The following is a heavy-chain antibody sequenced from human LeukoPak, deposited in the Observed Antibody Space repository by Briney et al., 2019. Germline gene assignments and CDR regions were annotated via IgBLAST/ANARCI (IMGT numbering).Heavy chain of an antibody. D-gene: IGHD2-8*01. CDR1: GFTFDDYG. Sequence: GGSLRLSCAASGFTFDDYGMSWVRQAPGKGLEWVSGINWNGGSTGYADSVKGRFTISRDNAKNSLYLQMNSLRAEDTALYYCARPDYCTNGVCYSLDYWGQGTLVTVSS. CDR2: INWNGGST. J-gene: IGHJ4*02. CDR3: ARPDYCTNGVCYSLDY. V-gene: IGHV3-20*04.